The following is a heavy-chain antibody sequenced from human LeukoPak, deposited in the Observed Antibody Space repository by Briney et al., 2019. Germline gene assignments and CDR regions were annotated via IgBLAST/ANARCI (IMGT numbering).Heavy chain of an antibody. CDR3: ARRAGGYSHPYDY. CDR1: GFTVSSNY. Sequence: GGSLRLSCAASGFTVSSNYMSWVRQAPGKGLEWVSAISGSGGSTYYADSVKGRFTISRDNSKNTLYLQMNSLRAEDTAVYYCARRAGGYSHPYDYWGQGTLVTVSS. V-gene: IGHV3-23*01. D-gene: IGHD4-23*01. J-gene: IGHJ4*02. CDR2: ISGSGGST.